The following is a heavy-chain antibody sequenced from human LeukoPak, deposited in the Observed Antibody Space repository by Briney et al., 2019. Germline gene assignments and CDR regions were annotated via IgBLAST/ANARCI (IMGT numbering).Heavy chain of an antibody. CDR1: GFSVGTYE. CDR3: AREGIVGPSGYDAFDI. J-gene: IGHJ3*02. D-gene: IGHD5-12*01. Sequence: GGSLRLSCTPSGFSVGTYEMNWVRQAPGKGLEWLSNIGPGDRTLYNADTVQGRFTISRDNAKNSVYLQMSSLRDDDTGVYYCAREGIVGPSGYDAFDIWGQGTVVTVSS. CDR2: IGPGDRTL. V-gene: IGHV3-48*03.